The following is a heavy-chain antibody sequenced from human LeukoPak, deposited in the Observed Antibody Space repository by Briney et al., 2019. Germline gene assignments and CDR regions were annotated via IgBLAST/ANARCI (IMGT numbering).Heavy chain of an antibody. Sequence: GGSLRLSCAASGFTFTNYDMHWIRQAPGKGLEWVALIRYDGSDKYYTDSVKGRFIISRDNSKNTLYLQMNSLRAEDTAVYYCAKDRSYEFWGQGTLVTVSS. J-gene: IGHJ4*02. V-gene: IGHV3-30*02. CDR2: IRYDGSDK. CDR1: GFTFTNYD. CDR3: AKDRSYEF. D-gene: IGHD3-22*01.